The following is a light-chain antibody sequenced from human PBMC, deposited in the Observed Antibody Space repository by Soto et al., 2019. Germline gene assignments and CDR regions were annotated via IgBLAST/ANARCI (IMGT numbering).Light chain of an antibody. J-gene: IGKJ4*01. Sequence: IQMTQSPFTPSASVGDRVTITFPASQSISSWLAWYQQKPGKAPKLLIYDASSLESGVPSRFSGSGSGTEFTLTISSLQPDDFATYYCQQYNSYSLTFGGGTKVDIK. V-gene: IGKV1-5*01. CDR2: DAS. CDR1: QSISSW. CDR3: QQYNSYSLT.